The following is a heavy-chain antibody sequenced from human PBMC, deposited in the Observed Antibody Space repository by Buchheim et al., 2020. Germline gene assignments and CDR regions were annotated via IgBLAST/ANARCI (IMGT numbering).Heavy chain of an antibody. CDR1: GGSMSGYY. CDR2: IYYSGGT. J-gene: IGHJ6*02. CDR3: ARLISKVGDYYYYAMDV. V-gene: IGHV4-59*01. D-gene: IGHD4-17*01. Sequence: QVQLQESGPGLVKPSETLSLTCTVSGGSMSGYYWSWIRQPPGKGLEWIGYIYYSGGTRYNPSLKSRFHLSVDTSKNQFSLKLSSVTAADTALYYCARLISKVGDYYYYAMDVWGQGTT.